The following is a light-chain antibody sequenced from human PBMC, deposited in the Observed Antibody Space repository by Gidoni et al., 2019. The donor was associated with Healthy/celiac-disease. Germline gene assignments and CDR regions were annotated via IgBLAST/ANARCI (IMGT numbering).Light chain of an antibody. V-gene: IGLV4-60*03. Sequence: PLLTQSSSASSSLGSSVNLTCTLSSGHSSYILAWHQPQPGKAPRYLMKLEGSGSYNKGSGVPDRFSGSSSGADRYLTISNIQAEDEADYYCETWDSNTRVFGGGTKLTVL. CDR3: ETWDSNTRV. CDR2: LEGSGSY. CDR1: SGHSSYI. J-gene: IGLJ3*02.